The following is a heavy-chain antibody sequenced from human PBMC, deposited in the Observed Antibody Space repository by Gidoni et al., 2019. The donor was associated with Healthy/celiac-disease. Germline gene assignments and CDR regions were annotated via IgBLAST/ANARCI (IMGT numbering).Heavy chain of an antibody. CDR1: GGSISSSNW. CDR2: IYHSGST. D-gene: IGHD2-8*01. V-gene: IGHV4-4*02. J-gene: IGHJ4*02. CDR3: ARGVGYCTNGVCYYSYYFDY. Sequence: QVQLQESGPGLVKPSGTLSLTCAVSGGSISSSNWWSWVRQPPGKGLEWIGEIYHSGSTNYNPSLKSRVTISVDKSKNQFSLKLSSVTAADTAVYYCARGVGYCTNGVCYYSYYFDYWGQGTLVTVSS.